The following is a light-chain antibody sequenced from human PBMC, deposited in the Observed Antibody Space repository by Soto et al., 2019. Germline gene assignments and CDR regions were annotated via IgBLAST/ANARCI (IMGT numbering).Light chain of an antibody. V-gene: IGKV3-20*01. CDR1: QSVSSGY. CDR3: QHYGGSPMYT. J-gene: IGKJ2*01. Sequence: EIVLTQSPGTLSLSPGERATLSCRASQSVSSGYLTWYQQKPGQAPRLLIHGASTRATGIPDRFSGGGSETDFTLTINRLEPEDFAVYYCQHYGGSPMYTFGQGTKLEIK. CDR2: GAS.